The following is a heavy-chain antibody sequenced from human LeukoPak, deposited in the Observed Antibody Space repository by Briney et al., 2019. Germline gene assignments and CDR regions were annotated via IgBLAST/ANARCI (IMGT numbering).Heavy chain of an antibody. J-gene: IGHJ6*03. CDR2: INSDGSST. D-gene: IGHD2-2*01. CDR1: GFTFSSYW. Sequence: GGSLRLSCAASGFTFSSYWMHWVRQAPGKGLVWVSRINSDGSSTSYADSVKGRFTISRDNAKNTLYLQMNSLRAEDTAVYYCARVSGRDRYCGSTSCRRYYYYYMDVWGKGTTVTVSS. CDR3: ARVSGRDRYCGSTSCRRYYYYYMDV. V-gene: IGHV3-74*01.